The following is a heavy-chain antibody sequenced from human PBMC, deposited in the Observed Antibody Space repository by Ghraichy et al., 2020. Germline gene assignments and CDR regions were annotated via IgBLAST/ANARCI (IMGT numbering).Heavy chain of an antibody. CDR1: GFIISDNY. J-gene: IGHJ6*02. D-gene: IGHD2-15*01. V-gene: IGHV3-53*04. CDR2: LYSGGSA. Sequence: GGSLRLSCAASGFIISDNYMSWVRQAPGKGLEWVSVLYSGGSAYYADSVKGRFTISRHDSKNTLYLQMNSLRPNDTAVYYCARAYCSGGNCYSSGRYSSGYYYAMDVWGQGTTVTVSS. CDR3: ARAYCSGGNCYSSGRYSSGYYYAMDV.